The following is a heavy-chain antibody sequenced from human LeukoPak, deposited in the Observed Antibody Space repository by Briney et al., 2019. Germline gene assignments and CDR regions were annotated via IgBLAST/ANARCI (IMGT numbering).Heavy chain of an antibody. CDR2: ISGSGGST. V-gene: IGHV3-23*01. D-gene: IGHD3-9*01. Sequence: GGSLRLSCAASGFTFSSYAMSWVRQAPGKGLEWVSAISGSGGSTYYADSVKGRFTISRDNSKNTLYLQMNSLRAEDTAVYYCAKDDADYDILTVYRKLYYYYGMDFWGQGTKVTVSS. J-gene: IGHJ6*02. CDR3: AKDDADYDILTVYRKLYYYYGMDF. CDR1: GFTFSSYA.